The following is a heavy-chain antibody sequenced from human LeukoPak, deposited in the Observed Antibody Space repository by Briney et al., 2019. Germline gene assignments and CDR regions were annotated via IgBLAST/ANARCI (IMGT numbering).Heavy chain of an antibody. CDR1: GFTFSSYW. CDR2: IKRDGSEK. D-gene: IGHD2-2*02. V-gene: IGHV3-7*01. Sequence: GGSLRLSCAASGFTFSSYWMSWVRQAPGKGLEWVANIKRDGSEKYHVDSVKGRFTISRDNAKNSLYLQMNSLRAEDTAVYYCAREGYSCSSTSCYTGYFDYWGQGTLVTVSS. J-gene: IGHJ4*02. CDR3: AREGYSCSSTSCYTGYFDY.